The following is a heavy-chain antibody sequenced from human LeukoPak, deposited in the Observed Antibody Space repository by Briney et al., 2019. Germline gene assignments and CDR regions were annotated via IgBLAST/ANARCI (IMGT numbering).Heavy chain of an antibody. D-gene: IGHD2-15*01. CDR3: ARAGCSGGSCYGGAFDY. CDR2: ISSSSSTI. J-gene: IGHJ4*02. Sequence: GGSLRLSCAASGFTFSSYSMNWVRQAPGKGLEWVSYISSSSSTIYYADSVKGRLTISRDNAKNSLYLQMNSLRAEDTAVYYCARAGCSGGSCYGGAFDYWGQGTLVSVSS. CDR1: GFTFSSYS. V-gene: IGHV3-48*01.